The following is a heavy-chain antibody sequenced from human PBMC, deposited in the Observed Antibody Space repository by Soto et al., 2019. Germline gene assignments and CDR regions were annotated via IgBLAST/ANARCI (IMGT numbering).Heavy chain of an antibody. D-gene: IGHD3-22*01. V-gene: IGHV3-48*02. CDR2: ISSSSSTI. J-gene: IGHJ4*02. CDR1: GFTFSSYS. CDR3: ARVNNYYDSSCFDY. Sequence: EVQLVESGGGLVQPGGSLRLSCAASGFTFSSYSMNWVRQAPGKGLEWVSYISSSSSTIYYEDSVKGRFTISRDNAKNSLYLQMNSLRDEDTAVYYCARVNNYYDSSCFDYWGQGTLVTVSS.